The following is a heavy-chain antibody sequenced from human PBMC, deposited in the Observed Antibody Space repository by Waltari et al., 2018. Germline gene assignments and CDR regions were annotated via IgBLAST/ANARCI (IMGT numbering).Heavy chain of an antibody. V-gene: IGHV6-1*01. Sequence: QVQLQQSGPGLVKPSQTLSLTCAISGDSVSSNSAAWNWIRQSPSRGLEWLGRTYYRSKWYNDYAVSVKSRITINPDTSKNQFSLQLNSVTPEDTAVYYCARGVVLMVYATQSYGMDVWGHGTTVTVSS. J-gene: IGHJ6*02. CDR2: TYYRSKWYN. CDR3: ARGVVLMVYATQSYGMDV. CDR1: GDSVSSNSAA. D-gene: IGHD2-8*01.